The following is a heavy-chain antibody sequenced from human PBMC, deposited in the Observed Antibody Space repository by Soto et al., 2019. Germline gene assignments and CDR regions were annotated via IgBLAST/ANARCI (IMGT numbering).Heavy chain of an antibody. V-gene: IGHV1-18*01. CDR2: ISAYNGNT. Sequence: ASVKVSWKASGYTFTSYGISWVRQAPGQGLEWMGWISAYNGNTNYAQKLQGRVTITTDESTSTAYMELSSLRSEDTAVYYCAMTYGMDVWGQGTTVTVSS. CDR1: GYTFTSYG. CDR3: AMTYGMDV. J-gene: IGHJ6*02.